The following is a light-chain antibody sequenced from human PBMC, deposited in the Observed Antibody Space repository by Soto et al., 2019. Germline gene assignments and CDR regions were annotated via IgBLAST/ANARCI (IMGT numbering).Light chain of an antibody. V-gene: IGKV1-9*01. J-gene: IGKJ5*01. CDR3: QQLFDSPIT. Sequence: DIQQTQAPAFLSPSIRKSVPIPCLASQVISTSLAWYQVKPGKAPKLLIYAASTLESGVPSRFSATVSGTEFSLTITSLQPEDFATYYCQQLFDSPITFGQGVRLEIK. CDR2: AAS. CDR1: QVISTS.